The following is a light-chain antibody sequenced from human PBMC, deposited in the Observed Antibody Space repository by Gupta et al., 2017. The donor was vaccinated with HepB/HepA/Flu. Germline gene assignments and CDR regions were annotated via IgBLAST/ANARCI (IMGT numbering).Light chain of an antibody. CDR3: QQEGSFSIT. V-gene: IGKV3-20*01. Sequence: EIVLTQSPGTLSLSPGRRATLSCRASQHLSSNSLAWYQQKPGQAPRLLIHGASRRASGIPDRFSGSGSGTDFTLTITRLEPEDFAVYYCQQEGSFSITFGQGTRLE. J-gene: IGKJ5*01. CDR2: GAS. CDR1: QHLSSNS.